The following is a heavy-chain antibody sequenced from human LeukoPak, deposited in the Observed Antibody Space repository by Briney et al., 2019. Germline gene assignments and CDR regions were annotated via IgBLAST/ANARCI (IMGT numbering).Heavy chain of an antibody. CDR1: GGSFSGYY. D-gene: IGHD3-10*01. J-gene: IGHJ4*02. Sequence: PSETLSLTCAVYGGSFSGYYWSWIRQPPGKGLECIGNIYYTGTTYYNPSLKSRVTISVDTSKNQFSLKLSSVTAADTAVYYCARAGFGLAPHRGTPFDYWGQGTLVTVSS. CDR3: ARAGFGLAPHRGTPFDY. CDR2: IYYTGTT. V-gene: IGHV4-34*01.